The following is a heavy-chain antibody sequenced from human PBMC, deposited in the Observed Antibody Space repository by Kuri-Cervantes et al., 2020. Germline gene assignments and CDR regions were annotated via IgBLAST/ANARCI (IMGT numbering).Heavy chain of an antibody. CDR2: ISSSGSTI. CDR1: GFTFSDYY. J-gene: IGHJ5*02. D-gene: IGHD6-6*01. Sequence: GGSLRLSCVASGFTFSDYYMSWIRQAPGKGLEWVSYISSSGSTIYYADSVKGRFTISRDNAKNSLYLQMNSLRAEDTAVYYCARASIAARWFDPWGQGTLVTVSS. CDR3: ARASIAARWFDP. V-gene: IGHV3-11*04.